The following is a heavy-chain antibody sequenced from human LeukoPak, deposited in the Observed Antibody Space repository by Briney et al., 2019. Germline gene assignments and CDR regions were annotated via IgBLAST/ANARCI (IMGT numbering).Heavy chain of an antibody. CDR3: ARHPLRGGFDY. V-gene: IGHV4-59*08. CDR2: IFHTGDT. CDR1: GGSIGTYY. Sequence: SETLSLTCSVSGGSIGTYYWSWIRQPPGKGLEWIAYIFHTGDTRYNPSLKSRITISLDTSKNQFSLKLNSVTAADTAVYYCARHPLRGGFDYWGQGTLVTVSS. J-gene: IGHJ4*02.